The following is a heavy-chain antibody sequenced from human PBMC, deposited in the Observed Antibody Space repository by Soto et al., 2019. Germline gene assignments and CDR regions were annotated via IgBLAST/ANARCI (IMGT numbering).Heavy chain of an antibody. V-gene: IGHV1-18*01. J-gene: IGHJ6*02. CDR1: GYTFANYG. D-gene: IGHD7-27*01. CDR2: ISFYNGKT. Sequence: QVQLVQSGAEVKKPGASVKVSCKASGYTFANYGITWVRQAHGQGLEWMGWISFYNGKTKYAQKVQGRVTMTSDTSSNTADMELRSLSCYDTAIYYCARANGDDYYYYGMAVWGQGTTVTVSS. CDR3: ARANGDDYYYYGMAV.